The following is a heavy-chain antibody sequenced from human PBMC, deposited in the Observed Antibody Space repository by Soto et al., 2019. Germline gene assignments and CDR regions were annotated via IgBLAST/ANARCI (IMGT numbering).Heavy chain of an antibody. Sequence: SETLSLTCTVSGGSISSGGYYWSWISQHPGKGLEWIGYIYYSGSTYYNPSLKSRVTISVDTSKSQFSLKLSSVTAADTAVYYCARDFTDSSGPTLGMGVWGQGTTVTVSS. D-gene: IGHD6-19*01. J-gene: IGHJ6*02. CDR3: ARDFTDSSGPTLGMGV. V-gene: IGHV4-31*03. CDR1: GGSISSGGYY. CDR2: IYYSGST.